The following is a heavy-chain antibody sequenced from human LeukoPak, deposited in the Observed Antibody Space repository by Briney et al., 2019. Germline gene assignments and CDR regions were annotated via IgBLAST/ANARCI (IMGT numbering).Heavy chain of an antibody. J-gene: IGHJ4*01. V-gene: IGHV3-30*18. Sequence: PGGSLRLSCAASGFTFSSYGMHWVRQAPGKGLEWVAVISYDGSNKYYADSVKGRFTISRDNSKNTLYLQMNSLRAEDTAVYYCAKDSYGSGTYPSLFNYWGHGALVTVPS. CDR1: GFTFSSYG. CDR3: AKDSYGSGTYPSLFNY. D-gene: IGHD3-10*01. CDR2: ISYDGSNK.